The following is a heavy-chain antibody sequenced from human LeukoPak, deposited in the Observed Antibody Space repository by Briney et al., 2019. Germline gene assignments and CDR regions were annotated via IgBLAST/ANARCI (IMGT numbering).Heavy chain of an antibody. V-gene: IGHV3-53*01. CDR1: GFTVSSNS. CDR3: ARGGAARPIWFDP. Sequence: PGGSLRLSCTVSGFTVSSNSMSWVRQAPGKGLEWVSFIYSDNTHYSDSVKGRFTISRDNSKNTLYLQMNSLRAEDTAVYYCARGGAARPIWFDPWGQGTLVTVSS. CDR2: IYSDNT. D-gene: IGHD6-6*01. J-gene: IGHJ5*02.